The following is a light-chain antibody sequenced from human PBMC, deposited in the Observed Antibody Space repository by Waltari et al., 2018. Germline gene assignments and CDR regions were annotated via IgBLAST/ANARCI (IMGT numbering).Light chain of an antibody. J-gene: IGKJ2*03. V-gene: IGKV3D-15*01. CDR2: GAS. CDR3: HQYNNWNS. Sequence: EVILTQSPATLSVSPGESATLSCSASLSVGGNLAWYQQKPGQAPRLLIYGASTRATGIPARFSGSGSETDFTLTISGLESEDFALYFCHQYNNWNSFGQGTKLEIK. CDR1: LSVGGN.